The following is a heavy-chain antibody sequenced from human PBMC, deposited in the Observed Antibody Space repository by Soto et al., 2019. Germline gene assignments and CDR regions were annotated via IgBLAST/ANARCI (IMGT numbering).Heavy chain of an antibody. Sequence: LGGSLRLSCAASGFTFSSYEMNWVRQAPGKGLERVSCIISSGRTFYYADSVKGGXPXSXXXXXXXXYXXMXXLRAEDAAVSYIRGSGSTIYYADSVKGRFTISRDNAKNSLYLQMNSLRAEDTAVYYCARDPFFTIFGVVWSYYGMDVWGQGTTVTVSS. J-gene: IGHJ6*02. D-gene: IGHD2-15*01. CDR2: IISSGRTF. CDR1: GFTFSSYE. V-gene: IGHV3-48*03. CDR3: RGSGSTIYYADSVKGRFTISRDNAKNSLYLQMNSLRAEDTAVYYCARDPFFTIFGVVWSYYGMDV.